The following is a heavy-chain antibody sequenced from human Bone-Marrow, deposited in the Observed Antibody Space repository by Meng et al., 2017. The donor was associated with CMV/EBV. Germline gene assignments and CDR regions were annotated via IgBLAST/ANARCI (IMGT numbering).Heavy chain of an antibody. J-gene: IGHJ5*01. CDR2: INPNSGGT. CDR1: FTDYY. V-gene: IGHV1-2*02. Sequence: FTDYYTQWVRQAPGQGLAWMGWINPNSGGTKYTQKLQGRVTMTRDTSTSTAYMELSSLISDDTAVYYCARGVKFCRGGSCYPPQIDSWGQGTLVTVSS. CDR3: ARGVKFCRGGSCYPPQIDS. D-gene: IGHD2-15*01.